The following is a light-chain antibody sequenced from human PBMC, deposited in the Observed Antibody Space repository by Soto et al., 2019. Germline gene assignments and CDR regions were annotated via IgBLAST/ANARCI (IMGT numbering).Light chain of an antibody. CDR1: QTISSW. J-gene: IGKJ4*01. V-gene: IGKV1-5*03. CDR2: KAS. Sequence: DIQMTQSPSTLSGSVGDRVTITCRASQTISSWLAWYQQKPGKAPKLLIYKASTLKSGVPSRFSGSGSGTEFTLTISSLQPEDFATYYCQQANSFPLTFGRGTKVDIK. CDR3: QQANSFPLT.